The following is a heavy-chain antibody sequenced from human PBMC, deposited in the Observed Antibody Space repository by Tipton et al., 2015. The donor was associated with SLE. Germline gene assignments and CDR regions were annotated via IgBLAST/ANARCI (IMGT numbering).Heavy chain of an antibody. Sequence: SLRLSCITSGFTFADYGLSWVRQAPGKGLEWVGFIGVKAYGGTTQYAASVRGRFTISRDNSKNTLYLQMNSLRAEDTAVYYCARDPGDPRAFDIWGQGTMVTVSS. V-gene: IGHV3-49*04. CDR2: IGVKAYGGTT. CDR1: GFTFADYG. CDR3: ARDPGDPRAFDI. J-gene: IGHJ3*02. D-gene: IGHD7-27*01.